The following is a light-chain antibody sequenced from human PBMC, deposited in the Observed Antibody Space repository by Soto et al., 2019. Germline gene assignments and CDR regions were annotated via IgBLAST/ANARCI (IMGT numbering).Light chain of an antibody. J-gene: IGKJ1*01. V-gene: IGKV3-15*01. CDR2: GAS. CDR1: QSVSRN. Sequence: EIVMTQSPATLSVSPGERATISCRASQSVSRNLAWYQQKPGQAPRLLIYGASPKATGIPARFIGSRAGTEFTLPISSLQSEDLAVYYFQQYKDAAQTFSKRTKVEIK. CDR3: QQYKDAAQT.